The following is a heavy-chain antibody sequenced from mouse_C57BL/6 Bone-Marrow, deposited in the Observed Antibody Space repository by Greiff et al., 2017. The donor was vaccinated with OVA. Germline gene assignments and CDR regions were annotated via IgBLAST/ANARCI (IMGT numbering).Heavy chain of an antibody. CDR3: ARTYYYAMDY. J-gene: IGHJ4*01. CDR2: IYPRSGNT. V-gene: IGHV1-81*01. CDR1: GYTFTSYG. Sequence: LEESGAELARPGASVKLSCKASGYTFTSYGISWVKQRTGQGLEWIGEIYPRSGNTYYNEKFKGKATLTADKSSSTAYMELRSLTSEDSAVYFCARTYYYAMDYWGQGTSVTVSS.